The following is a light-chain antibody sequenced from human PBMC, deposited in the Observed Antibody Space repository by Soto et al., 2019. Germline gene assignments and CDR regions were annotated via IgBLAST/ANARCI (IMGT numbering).Light chain of an antibody. CDR1: SSDIGAYDY. J-gene: IGLJ1*01. Sequence: QSALTQPASLSGSPGQSITISCTGTSSDIGAYDYVSWFQQHPGKAPKLMISEVNNRPSGVSNRFSGSKSGNTAYLTISGLQFEDEAEYFCFSFTTPSPLVFGTGPTLTFL. CDR3: FSFTTPSPLV. CDR2: EVN. V-gene: IGLV2-14*01.